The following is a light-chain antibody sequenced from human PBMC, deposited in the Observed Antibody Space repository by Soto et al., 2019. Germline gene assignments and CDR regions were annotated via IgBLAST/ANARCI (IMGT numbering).Light chain of an antibody. CDR3: GSWDSSMSAYV. CDR1: ISNIGGNS. J-gene: IGLJ1*01. V-gene: IGLV1-51*01. Sequence: QSLLSHPPSVSTAPGQKVTISCSGSISNIGGNSVSWYQQLPGTAPKLLIYDDNKRPSGIPDRFSGSQSGTSATLGITGFKTGDEADYYCGSWDSSMSAYVFGTGTKVPVL. CDR2: DDN.